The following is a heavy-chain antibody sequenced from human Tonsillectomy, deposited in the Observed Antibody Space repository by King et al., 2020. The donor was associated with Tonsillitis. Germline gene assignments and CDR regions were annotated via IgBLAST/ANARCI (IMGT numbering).Heavy chain of an antibody. CDR2: ISNDGRNK. Sequence: VQLVESGGGVVQPGRSLRLSCAASGFTFSSYAMHWVRQAPGKGLEWVAVISNDGRNKYYADSVKGRFTISRDNSKNTLYLQMSSLRAEDAAVYYCSRADTRGWYDAFDIWGQGRMVTVSS. V-gene: IGHV3-30*15. J-gene: IGHJ3*02. CDR3: SRADTRGWYDAFDI. CDR1: GFTFSSYA. D-gene: IGHD6-19*01.